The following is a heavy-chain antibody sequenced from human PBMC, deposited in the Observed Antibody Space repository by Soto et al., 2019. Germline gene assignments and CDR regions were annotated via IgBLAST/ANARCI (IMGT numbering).Heavy chain of an antibody. Sequence: QVQLVESGGGVVQPGRSLRLSCAASGFTFSSYGMHWVRQAPGKGLEWVAVIWYDGSNKYYADSVKGRFTISRDNSKNTLYLQMNSLRAEDTAVYYCARGEWEHYYYYGMDVWGQGTTVTVSS. CDR2: IWYDGSNK. J-gene: IGHJ6*02. V-gene: IGHV3-33*01. CDR1: GFTFSSYG. D-gene: IGHD1-26*01. CDR3: ARGEWEHYYYYGMDV.